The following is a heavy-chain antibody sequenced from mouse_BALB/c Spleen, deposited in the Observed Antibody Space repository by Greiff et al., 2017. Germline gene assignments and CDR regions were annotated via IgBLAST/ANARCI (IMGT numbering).Heavy chain of an antibody. J-gene: IGHJ2*01. D-gene: IGHD1-1*01. CDR1: GFTFSSYA. V-gene: IGHV5-6-5*01. CDR2: ISSGGST. CDR3: ARGLGGSSYYFDY. Sequence: DVKLVESGGGLVKPGGSLKLSCAASGFTFSSYAMSWVRQTPEKRLEWVASISSGGSTYYPDSVKGRFTISRDNARNILYLQMSSLRSEDTAMYYCARGLGGSSYYFDYWGQGTTLTVSS.